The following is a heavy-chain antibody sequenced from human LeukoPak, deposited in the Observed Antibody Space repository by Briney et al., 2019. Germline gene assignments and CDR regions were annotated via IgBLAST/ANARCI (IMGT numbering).Heavy chain of an antibody. CDR2: INHSGST. J-gene: IGHJ6*03. Sequence: SETLSLTCAVYGGSFSGYYWSWIRPPPGKGLEWIGEINHSGSTNYNPYLKSRVTLSVDTSKNKFSLKLSSVTAADTAVYYCARLMYPPYYYYDMDVWGKGTTVTVSS. V-gene: IGHV4-34*01. CDR3: ARLMYPPYYYYDMDV. D-gene: IGHD2-2*01. CDR1: GGSFSGYY.